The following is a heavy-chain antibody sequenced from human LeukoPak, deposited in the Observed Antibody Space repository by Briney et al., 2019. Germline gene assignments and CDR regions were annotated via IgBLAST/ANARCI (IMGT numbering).Heavy chain of an antibody. J-gene: IGHJ4*02. CDR1: GFTFSSYA. Sequence: PGGSLRLSCAASGFTFSSYAMHWVRQAPGKGLEWVSVIYGGSRTLYSDSVKGRFTISRDISKNTVYLQMSNLRAEDMAVYYCARDRVSSWYYFDYWGQGTLVTVSS. CDR2: IYGGSRT. D-gene: IGHD6-13*01. V-gene: IGHV3-66*01. CDR3: ARDRVSSWYYFDY.